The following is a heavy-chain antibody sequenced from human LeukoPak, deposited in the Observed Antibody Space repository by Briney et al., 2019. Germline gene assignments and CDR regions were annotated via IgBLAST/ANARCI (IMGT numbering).Heavy chain of an antibody. CDR3: AKEYDSSGYYVYYMDV. CDR1: GFTFSSYV. J-gene: IGHJ6*03. Sequence: GGSLRLSCAASGFTFSSYVMHWVRQAPGKGLEWVALISYDGSNKYYADSVKARFIISRDNSKNTLYLQMNSLRAEDTAVYYCAKEYDSSGYYVYYMDVWGKGTTVTVSS. CDR2: ISYDGSNK. V-gene: IGHV3-30*04. D-gene: IGHD3-22*01.